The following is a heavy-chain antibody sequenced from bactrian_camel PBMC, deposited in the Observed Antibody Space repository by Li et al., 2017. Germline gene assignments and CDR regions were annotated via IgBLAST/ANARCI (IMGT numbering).Heavy chain of an antibody. D-gene: IGHD2*01. V-gene: IGHV3S67*01. CDR2: IVGTKIT. J-gene: IGHJ4*01. CDR3: AASWDVTANAALGRMTSPEFGY. CDR1: GYERIVRRYC. Sequence: DVQLVESGGGSVQTGGSLTLSCVASGYERIVRRYCMGWFRQAPGKEREGVATIVGTKITSYADSVKGRFTISKDNAANILYLQMDDLKPEDSAAYRCAASWDVTANAALGRMTSPEFGYWGEGTQVTVS.